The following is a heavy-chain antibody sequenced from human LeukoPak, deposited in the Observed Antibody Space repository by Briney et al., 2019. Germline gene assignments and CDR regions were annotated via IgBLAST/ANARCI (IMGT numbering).Heavy chain of an antibody. CDR3: ARGYGGTSDS. CDR1: EFPFSDSW. J-gene: IGHJ4*02. V-gene: IGHV3-7*04. D-gene: IGHD4-23*01. CDR2: IKQDGSEK. Sequence: GGSLRLSCAASEFPFSDSWMTWVRQAPGKGLELVANIKQDGSEKYYVDSVKGRFTISRDNAKNSLYLQMNSLRAEDTAVYYCARGYGGTSDSWGQGTLVTVSS.